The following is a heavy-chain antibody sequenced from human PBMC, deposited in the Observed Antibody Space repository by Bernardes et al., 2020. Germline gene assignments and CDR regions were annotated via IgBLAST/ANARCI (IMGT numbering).Heavy chain of an antibody. J-gene: IGHJ6*03. V-gene: IGHV1-18*01. Sequence: ASVKVSCKASGYTFTSYGISWVRQAPGQGLEWMGWISAHNGNTNYAQKLQGRVTMTTDTSTSTAYMELRSLRSDDTAVYYCARWAYEIGYYYYYMDVWGKGTTVTVSS. CDR3: ARWAYEIGYYYYYMDV. D-gene: IGHD5-12*01. CDR1: GYTFTSYG. CDR2: ISAHNGNT.